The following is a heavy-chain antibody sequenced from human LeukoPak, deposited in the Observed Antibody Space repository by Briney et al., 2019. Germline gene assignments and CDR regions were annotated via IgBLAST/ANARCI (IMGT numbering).Heavy chain of an antibody. CDR2: SSASGST. V-gene: IGHV3-23*01. D-gene: IGHD2-15*01. Sequence: QTGGSLRLSCAASGFTFRNYGMNWVRQAPGKGLEWVSASSASGSTYYADSVKGRFTVSRDNSENMLYLQMNSLRAEDTAVYYCAQDLSYIGLDNWGQGTLVTVSS. J-gene: IGHJ4*02. CDR3: AQDLSYIGLDN. CDR1: GFTFRNYG.